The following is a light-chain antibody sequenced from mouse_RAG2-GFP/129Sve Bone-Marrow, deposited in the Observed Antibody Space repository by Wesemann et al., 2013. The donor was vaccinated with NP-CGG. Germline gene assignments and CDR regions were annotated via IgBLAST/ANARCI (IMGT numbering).Light chain of an antibody. J-gene: IGKJ4*01. CDR3: SQSTHVPFT. CDR2: LVS. V-gene: IGKV1-135*01. Sequence: DVVMTQTPLTLSVTIGQPASISCKSSQSLLDNDGKTYLNWLLQRPGQSPKRLIYLVSKLDSGVPDRFSGSGSGTDFTLKISRVEAEDLGVYFCSQSTHVPFTFGSGTKLEIK. CDR1: QSLLDNDGKTY.